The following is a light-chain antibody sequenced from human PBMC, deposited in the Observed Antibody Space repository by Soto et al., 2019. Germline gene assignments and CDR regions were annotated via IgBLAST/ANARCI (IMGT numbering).Light chain of an antibody. V-gene: IGKV1-39*01. CDR1: QSISSY. CDR3: QQRSSAPS. Sequence: DIQMTQSPSSLSASVGDRVTITCRASQSISSYLNWYQQKPGKAPKLLIYAASSLQSGVPSRFSGSCSGTDFTLTISSLQPEDSATYYCQQRSSAPSFGGGTKVEIK. CDR2: AAS. J-gene: IGKJ4*02.